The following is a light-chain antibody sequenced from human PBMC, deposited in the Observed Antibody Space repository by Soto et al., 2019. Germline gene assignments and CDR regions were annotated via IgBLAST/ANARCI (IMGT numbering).Light chain of an antibody. J-gene: IGLJ1*01. CDR3: SSYAGINNVGV. CDR1: SSDVGGYKY. CDR2: EVN. V-gene: IGLV2-8*01. Sequence: QSALTQPPSASGSPGQSVTISCTGTSSDVGGYKYVSWYQQHSGKAPKLMIFEVNKRPSGVPDRFSGSKSGNTASLTVSGLQAEDEADYYCSSYAGINNVGVFGTGTKVTVL.